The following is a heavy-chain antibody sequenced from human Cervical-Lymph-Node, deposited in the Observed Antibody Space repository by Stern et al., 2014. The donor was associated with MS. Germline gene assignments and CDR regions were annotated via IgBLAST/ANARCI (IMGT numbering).Heavy chain of an antibody. Sequence: EVQLVESGGGLVKPGGSLRLSCAASGFTFSAYSLTWVRQAPGKGLEWVSSISSPTAYMYYADSVKGRFTISRDNAKNSLVLQMNSLRAEDTAVYYCARGEKSYIEALGYWGQGTLVTVSS. D-gene: IGHD3-16*02. CDR3: ARGEKSYIEALGY. V-gene: IGHV3-21*02. CDR2: ISSPTAYM. CDR1: GFTFSAYS. J-gene: IGHJ4*02.